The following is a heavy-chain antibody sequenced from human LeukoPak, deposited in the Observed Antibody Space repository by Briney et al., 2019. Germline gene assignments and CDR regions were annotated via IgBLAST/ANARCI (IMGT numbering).Heavy chain of an antibody. V-gene: IGHV3-7*05. CDR2: IKQEGSEK. D-gene: IGHD3-10*01. J-gene: IGHJ6*02. CDR3: ARDGFTYYYGSGSYFGYYYYGMDV. CDR1: GFTFSSSW. Sequence: GGSLRLSCAASGFTFSSSWMSWVRQAPGEGLEWVANIKQEGSEKYYVESVKGGFSISRDKAKNSLYLQMNSLRAEDTAVYYCARDGFTYYYGSGSYFGYYYYGMDVWGQGTTVTVSS.